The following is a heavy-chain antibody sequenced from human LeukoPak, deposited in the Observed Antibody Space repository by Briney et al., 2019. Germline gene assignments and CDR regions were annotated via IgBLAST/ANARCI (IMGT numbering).Heavy chain of an antibody. J-gene: IGHJ4*02. CDR2: ISDSGGRT. V-gene: IGHV3-23*01. CDR3: AKQVFGSSGSFYHFDY. CDR1: GVSFSSDA. Sequence: PGGSLRLSCAASGVSFSSDAMSWVRQAPGKGLEWVSSISDSGGRTYFADSVNGRFTISRDNSKNTLYLQLDSLRAEDTAVYYCAKQVFGSSGSFYHFDYWGQGALVTVSS. D-gene: IGHD3-22*01.